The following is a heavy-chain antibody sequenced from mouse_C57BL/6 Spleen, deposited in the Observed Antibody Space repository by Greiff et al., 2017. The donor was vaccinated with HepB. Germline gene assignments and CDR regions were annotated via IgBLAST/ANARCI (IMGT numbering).Heavy chain of an antibody. CDR2: IYPGSGNT. CDR3: ARSGWDAFDY. J-gene: IGHJ2*01. D-gene: IGHD4-1*01. Sequence: VMLVESGAELVRPGASVKLSCKASGYTFTDYYINWVKQRPGQGLEWIARIYPGSGNTYYNEKFKGKATLTAEKSSSTAYMQLSSLTSEDSAVYFCARSGWDAFDYWGQGTTLTVSS. CDR1: GYTFTDYY. V-gene: IGHV1-76*01.